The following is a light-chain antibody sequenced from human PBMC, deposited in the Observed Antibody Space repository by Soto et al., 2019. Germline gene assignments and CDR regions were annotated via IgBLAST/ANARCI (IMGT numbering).Light chain of an antibody. J-gene: IGKJ5*01. V-gene: IGKV3-11*01. Sequence: ELVLTQSPATLSLSPGERATLSCRTSQTIRGLLNWYQQRPGQAPRLLIYDTSNRATDIPARFSGSGSGTDFSLTISSLDPEDFAVYFCQQLHNWPRTFGQGTRLDIK. CDR2: DTS. CDR1: QTIRGL. CDR3: QQLHNWPRT.